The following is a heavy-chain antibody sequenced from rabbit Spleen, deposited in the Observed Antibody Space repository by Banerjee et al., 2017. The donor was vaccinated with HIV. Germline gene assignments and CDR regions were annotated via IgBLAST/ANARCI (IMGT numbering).Heavy chain of an antibody. Sequence: QSLEESGGDLVKPGASLTLTCTASGFSFSISSYMCWVRQAPGKGLEWIACIDSGSSGFTYYASWAKGRFTISRASSTTVFLQMTSLTAADTATYFCARDLPDIIGWNFGFWGPGTLVTVS. CDR2: IDSGSSGFT. CDR3: ARDLPDIIGWNFGF. J-gene: IGHJ4*02. D-gene: IGHD1-1*01. CDR1: GFSFSISSY. V-gene: IGHV1S40*01.